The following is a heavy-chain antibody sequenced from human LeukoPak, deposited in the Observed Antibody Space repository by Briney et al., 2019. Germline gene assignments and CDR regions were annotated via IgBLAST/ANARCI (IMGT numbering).Heavy chain of an antibody. CDR2: IHSTGPT. J-gene: IGHJ4*02. CDR3: ARVKASSTSWAFYH. D-gene: IGHD2-2*01. V-gene: IGHV4-39*07. Sequence: EKVGSIHSTGPTFYQSSLKSRVTMSVDTSKNPFSLTLKSVTATDTAVYYCARVKASSTSWAFYHWGQGALATVSS.